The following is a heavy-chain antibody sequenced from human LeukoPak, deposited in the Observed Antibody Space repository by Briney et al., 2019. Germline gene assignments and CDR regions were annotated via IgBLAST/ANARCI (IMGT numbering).Heavy chain of an antibody. CDR1: GGSISSYY. Sequence: SETLSLTCTVSGGSISSYYWSWIRQPPGKGLEWIGYIYYSGSTNYNPSLKSRVTISVDTSKNQFSLKLSSVTAADTAVYYCAKTIGYYYYMNVWGKGTTVTVSS. J-gene: IGHJ6*03. D-gene: IGHD1-7*01. V-gene: IGHV4-59*01. CDR3: AKTIGYYYYMNV. CDR2: IYYSGST.